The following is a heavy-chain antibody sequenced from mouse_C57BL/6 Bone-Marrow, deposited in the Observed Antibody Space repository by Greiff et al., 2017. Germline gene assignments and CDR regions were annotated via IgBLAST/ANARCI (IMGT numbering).Heavy chain of an antibody. CDR1: GYTFTDYN. CDR2: INPNNGGT. V-gene: IGHV1-18*01. CDR3: ARGRAYGSSPYYAMDY. D-gene: IGHD1-1*01. Sequence: EVQLQQSGPELVKPGASVKIPCKASGYTFTDYNMDWVKQSHGKSLEWIGDINPNNGGTIYNQKFKGKATLTVDKSSSTAYMELRSLTSEDTAVYYCARGRAYGSSPYYAMDYWGQGTSVTVSS. J-gene: IGHJ4*01.